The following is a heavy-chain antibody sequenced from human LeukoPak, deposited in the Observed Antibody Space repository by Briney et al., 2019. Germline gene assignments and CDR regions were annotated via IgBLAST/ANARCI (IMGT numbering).Heavy chain of an antibody. V-gene: IGHV3-30-3*01. J-gene: IGHJ4*02. CDR1: GFTFSSYP. CDR3: TRGNGATPYRSEYLDY. D-gene: IGHD1-1*01. CDR2: ISTDGFIK. Sequence: PGGSLRLSCAASGFTFSSYPLHWVRQAPGKGLDWVAVISTDGFIKYYADSVKGRFTISRDSSKNTLSLQMDSLKSDDTAVYYCTRGNGATPYRSEYLDYWGQGTLVTVSS.